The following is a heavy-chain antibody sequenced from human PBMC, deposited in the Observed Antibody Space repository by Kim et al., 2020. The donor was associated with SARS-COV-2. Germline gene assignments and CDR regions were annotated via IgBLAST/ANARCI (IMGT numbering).Heavy chain of an antibody. D-gene: IGHD3-3*01. V-gene: IGHV4-31*03. CDR3: ARAETIFGVVIGCFDY. CDR1: GGSISSGGYY. J-gene: IGHJ4*02. CDR2: IYYSGST. Sequence: SETLSLTCTVSGGSISSGGYYWSWIRQPPGKGLEWIGYIYYSGSTYYNPSLKSRVTISVDTSKNQFSLKLSSVTAADTAVYYCARAETIFGVVIGCFDYWGQGTLVTVSS.